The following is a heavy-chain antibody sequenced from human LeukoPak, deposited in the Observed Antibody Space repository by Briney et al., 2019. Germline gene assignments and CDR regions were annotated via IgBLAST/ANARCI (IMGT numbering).Heavy chain of an antibody. J-gene: IGHJ3*02. Sequence: SETLSLTCAVYGGSFSGYYWSWIRQPPGKGLEWIGSIYYSGSTYYNPSLKSRVTISVDTSKNQFSLKLSSVTAADTAVYYCARRLGSYDAFDIWGQGTMVTVSS. D-gene: IGHD1-26*01. CDR2: IYYSGST. CDR3: ARRLGSYDAFDI. V-gene: IGHV4-34*01. CDR1: GGSFSGYY.